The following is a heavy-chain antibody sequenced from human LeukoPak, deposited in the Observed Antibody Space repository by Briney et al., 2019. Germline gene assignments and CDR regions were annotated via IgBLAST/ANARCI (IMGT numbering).Heavy chain of an antibody. CDR3: ARGGGVVGATTWNY. D-gene: IGHD1-26*01. Sequence: SETLSLTCTVSGASIRSHYWSWIRQPPGKGLEWIGYIYYSGSTDYNPSLKSRVTISVDTSKNQFSLKLSSVTAANTAVYYCARGGGVVGATTWNYWGQGTLVTVSS. CDR2: IYYSGST. CDR1: GASIRSHY. V-gene: IGHV4-59*11. J-gene: IGHJ4*02.